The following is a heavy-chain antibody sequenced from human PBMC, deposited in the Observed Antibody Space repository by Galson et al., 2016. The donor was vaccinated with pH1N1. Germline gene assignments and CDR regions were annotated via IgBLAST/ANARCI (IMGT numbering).Heavy chain of an antibody. CDR1: GFSISNNW. D-gene: IGHD3-10*01. CDR3: ARDCFGADDS. Sequence: SLRLSCAAASGFSISNNWMHWVRQALGKGLAWVSRINRDGTTINYADSVKGRFTISRDNGKNTLYLQMNSLRADDTAVYYCARDCFGADDSWGQGTLVTVSS. CDR2: INRDGTTI. J-gene: IGHJ4*02. V-gene: IGHV3-74*01.